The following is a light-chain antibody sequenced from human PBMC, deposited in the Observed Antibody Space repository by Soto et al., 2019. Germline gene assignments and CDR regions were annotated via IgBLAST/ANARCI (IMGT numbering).Light chain of an antibody. J-gene: IGLJ3*02. CDR2: EDN. Sequence: NFMLTQPHSVSESPGKTVTISCTRSSGSIASNYVQWYQQRPGSAPTTVIYEDNQRPSGVPDRFSGSIDSSSNSASLTISGLKTEDEADYYCQSYDSSNHEVFGGGTKLTVI. CDR3: QSYDSSNHEV. V-gene: IGLV6-57*03. CDR1: SGSIASNY.